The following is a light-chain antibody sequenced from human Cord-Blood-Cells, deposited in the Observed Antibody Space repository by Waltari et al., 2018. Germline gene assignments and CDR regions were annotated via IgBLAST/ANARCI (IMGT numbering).Light chain of an antibody. CDR3: QVWDSSTADWV. V-gene: IGLV3-9*01. J-gene: IGLJ3*02. CDR1: KIGRKN. CDR2: GDS. Sequence: SYELTQPLSVSVALGQTARITCGGNKIGRKNGPRYQQKPGQAPVLVIYGDSNRPSGIPERFSGSNSGNTATLTISRAQAGDEADYYCQVWDSSTADWVFGGGTKLTVL.